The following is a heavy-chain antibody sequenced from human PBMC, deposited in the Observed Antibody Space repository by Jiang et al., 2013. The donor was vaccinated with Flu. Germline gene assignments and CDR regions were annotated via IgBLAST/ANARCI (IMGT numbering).Heavy chain of an antibody. CDR1: GFTFSSYG. J-gene: IGHJ4*02. D-gene: IGHD3-10*01. V-gene: IGHV3-33*01. CDR2: IWYDGSKK. Sequence: QLVESGGGVVQPGRSLRLSCAAYGFTFSSYGMHWVRQAPGKGLEWVAVIWYDGSKKYYADSVKGRVTISRDNSKNTLYLQMNSLRAEDTAVYYCARDFPIMVRGVIMDYWGQGTLVTVSS. CDR3: ARDFPIMVRGVIMDY.